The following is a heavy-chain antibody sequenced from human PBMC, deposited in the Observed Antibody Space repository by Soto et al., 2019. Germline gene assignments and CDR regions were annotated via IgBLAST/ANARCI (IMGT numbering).Heavy chain of an antibody. D-gene: IGHD2-15*01. Sequence: ASVKVSCKASGYTFTSYGISWVRQAPGQGLEWMGWISAYNGNTNYAQKLQGRVTMTTDTSTSTAYMELRSLRSDDTAVYYCAREKHCSGGSCSVFDYWGQGTLVTVSS. CDR3: AREKHCSGGSCSVFDY. V-gene: IGHV1-18*01. CDR2: ISAYNGNT. J-gene: IGHJ4*02. CDR1: GYTFTSYG.